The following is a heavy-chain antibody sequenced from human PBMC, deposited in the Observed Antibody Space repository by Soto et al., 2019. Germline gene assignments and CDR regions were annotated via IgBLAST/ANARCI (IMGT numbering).Heavy chain of an antibody. CDR3: ARSGSNSGADAFDT. CDR2: IYYIGTT. CDR1: GGSVSSGRYY. V-gene: IGHV4-61*01. J-gene: IGHJ3*02. D-gene: IGHD5-18*01. Sequence: SLTCTVSGGSVSSGRYYWSWIRQPPGKGLEWIGHIYYIGTTHYSPSLKSRVTISLDTSKNQFSLRLSSVTAADTAVYYCARSGSNSGADAFDTWGQGTMVTVSS.